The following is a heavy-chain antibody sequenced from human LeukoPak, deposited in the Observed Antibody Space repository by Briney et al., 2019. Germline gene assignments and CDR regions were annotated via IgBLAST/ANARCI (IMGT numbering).Heavy chain of an antibody. CDR2: IYHSGST. Sequence: SQTLSLTCTVSGGSISSGGYYWSWIRQPPGKGLEWIGYIYHSGSTYYNPSLKSRVTISVDRSKNQFSLKLSSVTAADTAVYYCASSNRLQLEEWFDPWGQGTLVTVSS. CDR1: GGSISSGGYY. CDR3: ASSNRLQLEEWFDP. D-gene: IGHD4-11*01. J-gene: IGHJ5*02. V-gene: IGHV4-30-2*02.